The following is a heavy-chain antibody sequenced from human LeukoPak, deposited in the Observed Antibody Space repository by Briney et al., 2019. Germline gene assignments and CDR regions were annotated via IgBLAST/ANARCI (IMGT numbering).Heavy chain of an antibody. V-gene: IGHV4-30-4*08. J-gene: IGHJ6*03. CDR2: IYYSGST. Sequence: SETLSLTCTVSGGSISSGDYYWSWIRQPPGKGLEWIGYIYYSGSTYYNPSLKSRVTISVDTSKNQFSLKLSSVTAADTAVYYCARGGYSGYGPYMDVWGKGTMVTVSS. CDR1: GGSISSGDYY. D-gene: IGHD5-12*01. CDR3: ARGGYSGYGPYMDV.